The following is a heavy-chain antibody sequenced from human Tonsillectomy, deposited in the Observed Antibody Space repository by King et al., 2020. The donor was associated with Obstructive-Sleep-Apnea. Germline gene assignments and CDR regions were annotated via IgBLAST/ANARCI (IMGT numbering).Heavy chain of an antibody. CDR2: ISHIGGP. CDR1: DDSISSSAYY. V-gene: IGHV4-31*03. Sequence: LQLQESGPGLVKPSQTLSLTFTVSDDSISSSAYYLGWIRQYPGKSPEWVGCISHIGGPYYNPSLNSRVTISMETSRNQFFLKLSSVTAADTAVYYCARSTEYSNYEAYWGQGILVTVSS. D-gene: IGHD4-11*01. J-gene: IGHJ4*02. CDR3: ARSTEYSNYEAY.